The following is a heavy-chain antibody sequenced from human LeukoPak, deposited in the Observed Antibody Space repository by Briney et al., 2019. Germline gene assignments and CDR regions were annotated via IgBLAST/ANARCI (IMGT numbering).Heavy chain of an antibody. CDR2: IYWDDDK. V-gene: IGHV2-5*02. CDR1: GFSLSTSGVG. D-gene: IGHD6-25*01. Sequence: SGPTLVKPTQTLTLTCTFSGFSLSTSGVGVGWIRQPPGKALEWLALIYWDDDKRFSPSLKSRLTITKDTSKNQVVLKMTNMDPVDTATYCCAHLIAARGHFDYWGQGTLVTVSS. J-gene: IGHJ4*02. CDR3: AHLIAARGHFDY.